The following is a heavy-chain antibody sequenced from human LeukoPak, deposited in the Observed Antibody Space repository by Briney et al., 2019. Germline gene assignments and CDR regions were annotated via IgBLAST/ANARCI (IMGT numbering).Heavy chain of an antibody. J-gene: IGHJ4*02. Sequence: ASVKVSCKAPGYTFSDYAMHWVRQAPGQGPEWMGWINGGNGNTRYSQTFQGRITITRDTSATTGYMELSSLRSEDTAVYYCARERLYTSGWFDDWGQGTLVTASS. D-gene: IGHD6-19*01. CDR3: ARERLYTSGWFDD. V-gene: IGHV1-3*01. CDR2: INGGNGNT. CDR1: GYTFSDYA.